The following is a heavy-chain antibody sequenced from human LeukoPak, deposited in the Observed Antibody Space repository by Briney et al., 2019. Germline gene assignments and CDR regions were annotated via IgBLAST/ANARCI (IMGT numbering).Heavy chain of an antibody. CDR3: AREWGLESSGYYYAY. CDR1: GGTFSSYA. D-gene: IGHD3-22*01. CDR2: ITPIFGTA. Sequence: SVKVSCKASGGTFSSYAISWVRQAPGQGFEWMGGITPIFGTANFAQKFQGRVSITADESTSTAFMELSSLRSEDTAVYYCAREWGLESSGYYYAYWGQGTLVTVSP. J-gene: IGHJ4*02. V-gene: IGHV1-69*13.